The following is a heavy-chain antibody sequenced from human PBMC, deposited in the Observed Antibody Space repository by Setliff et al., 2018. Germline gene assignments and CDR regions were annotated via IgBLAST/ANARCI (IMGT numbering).Heavy chain of an antibody. CDR1: GDSITSGSDY. V-gene: IGHV4-61*02. D-gene: IGHD2-8*01. CDR3: AKEHVVISFVTNTHHHYGMDV. CDR2: IYTTGNT. J-gene: IGHJ6*02. Sequence: SETLSLTCTVSGDSITSGSDYWNWIRQPAGKGLEWIGRIYTTGNTNYNPSLKGRVTISVDTSKKQFSLMLTSVTAADTAVYYCAKEHVVISFVTNTHHHYGMDVWGQGTTVTVSS.